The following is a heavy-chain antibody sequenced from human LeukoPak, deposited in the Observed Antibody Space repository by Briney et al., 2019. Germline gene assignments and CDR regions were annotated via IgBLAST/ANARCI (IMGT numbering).Heavy chain of an antibody. D-gene: IGHD3-22*01. CDR2: ISSSSSTI. CDR3: ATHYYDSSGYHSPDY. Sequence: GGSLRLSCAASGFTFSSYSMNWVRQAPGKGLEWVSYISSSSSTIYYADSVKGRFTISRDNAKNSLYLQMNSLRAEDTAVYYCATHYYDSSGYHSPDYWGQGTLVTVSS. J-gene: IGHJ4*02. CDR1: GFTFSSYS. V-gene: IGHV3-48*01.